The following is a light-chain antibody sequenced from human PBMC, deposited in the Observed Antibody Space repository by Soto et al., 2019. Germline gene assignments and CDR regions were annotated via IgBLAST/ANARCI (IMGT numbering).Light chain of an antibody. Sequence: DIHMTQSPSSLSASVGDRVSITCRASQSISSYLNWYQQKPGKAPKVLTYAASSLQSGIPSRFSGSGSGTDFTLTISSLQPEDFATYYCQQSYSIPWTFGQGTKVDIK. CDR1: QSISSY. J-gene: IGKJ1*01. CDR2: AAS. V-gene: IGKV1-39*01. CDR3: QQSYSIPWT.